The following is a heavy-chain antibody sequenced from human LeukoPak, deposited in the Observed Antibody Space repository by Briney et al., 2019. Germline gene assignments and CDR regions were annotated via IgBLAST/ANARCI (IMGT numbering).Heavy chain of an antibody. D-gene: IGHD6-19*01. CDR2: IYSDGDT. CDR1: GFTVSSNY. V-gene: IGHV3-66*01. CDR3: ARDRSVAGISDY. J-gene: IGHJ4*02. Sequence: TGGSLRLSCAASGFTVSSNYMSCVRQAPGKGLEWVSIIYSDGDTYYADSVKGRFTISRDNSKNTLYLQMNSLRAEDTAVYYCARDRSVAGISDYWGQGTLVTVSS.